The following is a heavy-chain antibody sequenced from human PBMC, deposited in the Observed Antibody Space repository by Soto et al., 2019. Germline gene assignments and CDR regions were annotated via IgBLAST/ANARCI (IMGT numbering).Heavy chain of an antibody. CDR2: IWYDGSNK. CDR1: GFTFSSYG. CDR3: ARDGYNYALRGLDY. Sequence: QVQLVESGGGVVKPGRSLRLSCAASGFTFSSYGMHWVRQAPGKGLEWVAVIWYDGSNKYYADSVKGRFTISRDNSKNTLYLQMNSLRAEDTAVYYCARDGYNYALRGLDYWGQGTLVTVSS. V-gene: IGHV3-33*01. J-gene: IGHJ4*02. D-gene: IGHD5-12*01.